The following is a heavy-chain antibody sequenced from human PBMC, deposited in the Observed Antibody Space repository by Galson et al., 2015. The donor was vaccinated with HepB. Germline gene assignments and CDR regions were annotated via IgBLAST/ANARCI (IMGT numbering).Heavy chain of an antibody. V-gene: IGHV3-53*01. CDR3: ARGEPGWLNQYRFDY. D-gene: IGHD5-24*01. CDR2: IYSGGST. J-gene: IGHJ4*02. CDR1: GFTVSSNY. Sequence: SLRLSCAASGFTVSSNYISWVRQAPGKGLEWVSVIYSGGSTYYADSVKGRFTISRDNSKNTLYLQMNSLRAEDTAVYYCARGEPGWLNQYRFDYWGRGTLVTVSS.